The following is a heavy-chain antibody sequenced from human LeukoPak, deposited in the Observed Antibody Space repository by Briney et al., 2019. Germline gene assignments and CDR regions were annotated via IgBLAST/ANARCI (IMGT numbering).Heavy chain of an antibody. CDR1: GGSFSTHY. V-gene: IGHV4-4*07. Sequence: SETLSLTCTVSGGSFSTHYWSWIRQPAGKTVEWIGRIHASGSTDYNPSLKSRVTISVDTSKNQFSLKLSSVTAADTAVYYCARNHYDFWSGYDYWGQGTLVTVSS. CDR2: IHASGST. CDR3: ARNHYDFWSGYDY. D-gene: IGHD3-3*01. J-gene: IGHJ4*02.